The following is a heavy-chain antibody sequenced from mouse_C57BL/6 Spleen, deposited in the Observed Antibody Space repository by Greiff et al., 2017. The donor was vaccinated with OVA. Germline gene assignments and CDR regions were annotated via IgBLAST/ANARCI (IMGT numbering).Heavy chain of an antibody. CDR2: IDPSDSET. D-gene: IGHD2-1*01. Sequence: QVQLQQPGAELVRPGSSVKLSCKASGYTFTSYWMHWVKQRPIQGLEWIGNIDPSDSETHYNQKFKDKATLTVDKSSSTAYMQLSSLTSEDSAVYYCARGDYYGNPFDYWGQGTTLTVSS. V-gene: IGHV1-52*01. J-gene: IGHJ2*01. CDR3: ARGDYYGNPFDY. CDR1: GYTFTSYW.